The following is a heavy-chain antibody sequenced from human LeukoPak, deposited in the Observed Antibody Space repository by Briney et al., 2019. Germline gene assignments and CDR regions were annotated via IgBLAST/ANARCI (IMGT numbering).Heavy chain of an antibody. D-gene: IGHD3-10*01. J-gene: IGHJ5*02. CDR1: KFTFRSYW. Sequence: GSLRLSCAASKFTFRSYWMHWVRQAPGKGLVWVSRINPDGGTTNYADSVKGRFTISRDNAKNALYLQMNSLRAEDTAVYYCARVLLGSWDWFDPWGQGTLVTVSS. CDR2: INPDGGTT. CDR3: ARVLLGSWDWFDP. V-gene: IGHV3-74*01.